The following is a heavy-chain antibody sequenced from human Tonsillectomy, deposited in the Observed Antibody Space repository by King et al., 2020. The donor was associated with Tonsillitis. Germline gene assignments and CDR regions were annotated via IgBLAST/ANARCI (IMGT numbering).Heavy chain of an antibody. V-gene: IGHV3-30-3*01. Sequence: VQLVESGGNLVQPGGSLRLSCAASGFTFSSYAMHWVRQAPGKGLEWVTVISYDGSNKYYADSVKGRFTISRDNSKNTLYLQMNSLRAEDTALYYCAKEIEGGYGFGSGSRTGMDVWGQGTTVTVSS. CDR3: AKEIEGGYGFGSGSRTGMDV. D-gene: IGHD3-3*01. CDR2: ISYDGSNK. J-gene: IGHJ6*02. CDR1: GFTFSSYA.